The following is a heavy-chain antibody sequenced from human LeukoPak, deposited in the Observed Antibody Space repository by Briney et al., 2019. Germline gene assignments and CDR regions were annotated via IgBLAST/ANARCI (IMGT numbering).Heavy chain of an antibody. J-gene: IGHJ4*02. CDR1: GGTFSRFP. V-gene: IGHV1-69*05. D-gene: IGHD3-3*01. CDR2: IIRIFGPA. CDR3: GRWNGNSAAIYDFWSGPLDH. Sequence: SVKVSCKASGGTFSRFPINWVRQAPGQGLEWMGGIIRIFGPANYAHKFQGRLTLTTDESTSTTYMELSSLTSEDTAVYFCGRWNGNSAAIYDFWSGPLDHWGQRTLVTLSS.